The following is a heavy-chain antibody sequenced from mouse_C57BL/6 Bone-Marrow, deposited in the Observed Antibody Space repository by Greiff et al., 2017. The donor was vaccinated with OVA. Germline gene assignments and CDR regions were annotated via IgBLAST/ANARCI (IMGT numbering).Heavy chain of an antibody. CDR1: GYTFTSYW. J-gene: IGHJ3*01. CDR3: AAGDSEVAWFAY. Sequence: QVQLQQPGAELVKPGASVKVSCKASGYTFTSYWMHWVKQRPGQGLEWIGRIHPSDSDTNYNQKFKGKATLTVDKSSSTADMQLSSVTSEGSAVYDCAAGDSEVAWFAYWGQGTLVTVSA. CDR2: IHPSDSDT. V-gene: IGHV1-74*01.